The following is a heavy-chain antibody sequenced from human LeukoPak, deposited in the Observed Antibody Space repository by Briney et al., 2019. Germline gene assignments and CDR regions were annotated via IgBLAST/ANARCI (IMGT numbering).Heavy chain of an antibody. V-gene: IGHV3-23*01. CDR3: AKVVSEYYFDY. J-gene: IGHJ4*02. CDR1: GFTFRNYA. Sequence: GGSLRLSCAASGFTFRNYAMSWVRQAPGKGLEWVSAISGSGGSTYYADSVKGRSTISRDNSKNTLYLQMNSLRAEDTAVYYCAKVVSEYYFDYWGQGTLVTVSS. CDR2: ISGSGGST. D-gene: IGHD2-21*01.